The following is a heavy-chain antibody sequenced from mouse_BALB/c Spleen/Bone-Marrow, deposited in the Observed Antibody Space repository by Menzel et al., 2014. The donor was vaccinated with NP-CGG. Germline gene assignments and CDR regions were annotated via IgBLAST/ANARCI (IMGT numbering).Heavy chain of an antibody. Sequence: QVQLQQSGAELMKPGASVKISCKATGYTFSNYWMEWVKQRPGHGLEWIGEILPGSGSTNFNEKFTGKATFTADTSSNTAYLQLSSLTSTDSAVYYCASGDYFDYLGQGTTPTVSS. J-gene: IGHJ2*01. V-gene: IGHV1-9*01. CDR2: ILPGSGST. CDR3: ASGDYFDY. CDR1: GYTFSNYW.